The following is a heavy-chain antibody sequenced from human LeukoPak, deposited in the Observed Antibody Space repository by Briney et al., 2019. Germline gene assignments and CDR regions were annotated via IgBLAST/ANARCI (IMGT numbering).Heavy chain of an antibody. CDR2: INQDGSEK. Sequence: GGSLRXXCXXXXXXXXXYXMSWVRQARGKGLEGVANINQDGSEKYYVDSVKGRFTISRDNAKNSLYLQMNSLRAEDTDVYYCARAVAGTLFSFDIWGQGTMVTVSS. D-gene: IGHD6-19*01. CDR3: ARAVAGTLFSFDI. CDR1: XXXXXXYX. V-gene: IGHV3-7*01. J-gene: IGHJ3*02.